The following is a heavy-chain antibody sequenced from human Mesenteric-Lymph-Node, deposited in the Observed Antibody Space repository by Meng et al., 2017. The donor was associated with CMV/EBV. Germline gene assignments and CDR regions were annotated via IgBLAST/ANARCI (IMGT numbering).Heavy chain of an antibody. CDR2: IGGSGGSI. J-gene: IGHJ2*01. CDR3: AKDLVGGSNWYWFFDL. Sequence: FTFGNDAMGWCRQVPGRGLEWVSGIGGSGGSIDYADSVKGRFTISRDNSKNTLYLQMNGLRVEDTAVYYCAKDLVGGSNWYWFFDLWGRGTLVTVSS. CDR1: FTFGNDA. V-gene: IGHV3-23*01. D-gene: IGHD1-26*01.